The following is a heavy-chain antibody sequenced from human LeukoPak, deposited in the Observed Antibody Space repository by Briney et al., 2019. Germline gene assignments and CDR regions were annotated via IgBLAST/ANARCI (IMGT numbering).Heavy chain of an antibody. Sequence: PGGSLRLSCAASGFTFDDYAMHWVRQAPGKGLEWVSGISWNSGSIGYADSVKGRFTISRDNAKNSLYLQMNSLRAEDTALYYCAKDSSGYYSYSFNYWGQGTLVTVSS. V-gene: IGHV3-9*01. CDR2: ISWNSGSI. CDR3: AKDSSGYYSYSFNY. D-gene: IGHD3-22*01. CDR1: GFTFDDYA. J-gene: IGHJ4*02.